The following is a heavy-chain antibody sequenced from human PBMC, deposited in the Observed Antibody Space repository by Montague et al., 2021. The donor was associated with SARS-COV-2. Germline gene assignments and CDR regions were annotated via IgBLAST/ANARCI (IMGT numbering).Heavy chain of an antibody. V-gene: IGHV4-31*03. CDR2: IYYSGST. CDR3: ARARRGSGSGSYFDFLVSWFDP. D-gene: IGHD3-10*01. J-gene: IGHJ5*02. CDR1: GGSISSGGYY. Sequence: TLSLTCTVSGGSISSGGYYWSWIRQHPGKGLVWIGYIYYSGSTYSNPSLKSRVTISVDTSKNQFSLKLGSVTAADTAVYYCARARRGSGSGSYFDFLVSWFDPWGQGTLVTVSS.